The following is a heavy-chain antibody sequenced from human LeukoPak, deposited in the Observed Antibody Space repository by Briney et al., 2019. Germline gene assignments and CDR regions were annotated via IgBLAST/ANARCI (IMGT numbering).Heavy chain of an antibody. J-gene: IGHJ4*02. V-gene: IGHV5-51*01. D-gene: IGHD6-19*01. CDR2: IYPGDSDT. Sequence: GESLKISCKGSAYSSTNYWIGWVRHVPGKGREWMGIIYPGDSDTRYSPSFQGHVTISADRSISTAYLQWSSLKASATAMYYCARLIATVAGTGDFEYWGQGTLVTVSS. CDR1: AYSSTNYW. CDR3: ARLIATVAGTGDFEY.